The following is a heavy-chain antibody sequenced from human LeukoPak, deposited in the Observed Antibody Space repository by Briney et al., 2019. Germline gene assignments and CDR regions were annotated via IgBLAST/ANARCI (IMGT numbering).Heavy chain of an antibody. J-gene: IGHJ1*01. CDR3: ARDRRTTLTQPIGYFQH. V-gene: IGHV1-2*02. Sequence: GASVKVSCKASGYTFTGYYMHWVRRAPGQGLEWMGWINPNSGGTNYAQESQGRGTMTRDTSISTAYMELSRLRSDDTAVYYCARDRRTTLTQPIGYFQHWRQGTLVTVSS. CDR1: GYTFTGYY. CDR2: INPNSGGT. D-gene: IGHD1-14*01.